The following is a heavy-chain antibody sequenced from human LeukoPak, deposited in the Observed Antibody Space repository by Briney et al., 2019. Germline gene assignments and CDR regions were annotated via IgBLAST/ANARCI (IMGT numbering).Heavy chain of an antibody. CDR1: GFTFDDYA. V-gene: IGHV3-9*03. D-gene: IGHD4-23*01. J-gene: IGHJ3*02. CDR3: AKDMGDYGGNDAFDI. Sequence: SLRLSCAASGFTFDDYAMHWVRQAPGKGLEGVSGISWNSGSIGYADSVKGRFTISRDNAKNSLYLQMNSLRAEDMALYYCAKDMGDYGGNDAFDIWGQGTMVTVSS. CDR2: ISWNSGSI.